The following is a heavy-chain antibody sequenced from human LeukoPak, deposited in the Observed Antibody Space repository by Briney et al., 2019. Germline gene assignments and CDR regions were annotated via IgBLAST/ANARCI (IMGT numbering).Heavy chain of an antibody. D-gene: IGHD3-10*01. CDR3: ARSRRGVDY. J-gene: IGHJ4*02. CDR2: IYYSGST. Sequence: SETLSLTCTVSGGSISSYYWSWIRQPPGKGLEWIGYIYYSGSTNYNPSLKSRVTISVDTSKNQFSLKLSSVTAADTAVYYCARSRRGVDYWGQGTLVTVSS. CDR1: GGSISSYY. V-gene: IGHV4-59*01.